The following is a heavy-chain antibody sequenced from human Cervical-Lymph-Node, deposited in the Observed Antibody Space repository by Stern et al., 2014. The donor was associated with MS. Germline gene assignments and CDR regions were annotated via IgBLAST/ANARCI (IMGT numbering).Heavy chain of an antibody. CDR2: INHSGKT. Sequence: QVQLQQWGAGLLRPSETLSLTCAVHGASFTDNYWSWIRQTPGKGLEWIGEINHSGKTHHIPSTRSRFTLSVDTSKNQFSLKLNSVTAADTAVYYCARERKVERSARVFVSFDVWGQGTLLTVSS. J-gene: IGHJ3*01. CDR1: GASFTDNY. CDR3: ARERKVERSARVFVSFDV. D-gene: IGHD1-1*01. V-gene: IGHV4-34*01.